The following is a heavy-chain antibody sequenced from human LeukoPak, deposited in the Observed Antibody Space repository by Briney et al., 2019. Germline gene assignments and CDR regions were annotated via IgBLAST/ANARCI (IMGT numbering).Heavy chain of an antibody. J-gene: IGHJ3*02. CDR2: IYPGDSDT. CDR1: EYSFTSYW. D-gene: IGHD3-22*01. CDR3: ARRSDSSGYYSIIGAFDI. Sequence: NPGESLKISCTGSEYSFTSYWIGWVRQMPGKGLEWMGIIYPGDSDTRYSPSFQGQVTISADKSISTAYLQWSSLKASDTAMYYCARRSDSSGYYSIIGAFDIWGQGTMVTVSS. V-gene: IGHV5-51*03.